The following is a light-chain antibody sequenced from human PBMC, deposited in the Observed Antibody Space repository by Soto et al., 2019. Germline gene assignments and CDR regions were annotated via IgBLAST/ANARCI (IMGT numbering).Light chain of an antibody. J-gene: IGLJ1*01. CDR3: QSYDNSLSGYV. Sequence: QPVLTQPPSVSGAPGQRVTISCTGSSSNIGAHYDVNWYQQLPGTAPKLLIYGNTNRPSGVPVRFSGSRSGTSASLAITGLQAEDEADYYCQSYDNSLSGYVFGTGTKVTVL. V-gene: IGLV1-40*01. CDR2: GNT. CDR1: SSNIGAHYD.